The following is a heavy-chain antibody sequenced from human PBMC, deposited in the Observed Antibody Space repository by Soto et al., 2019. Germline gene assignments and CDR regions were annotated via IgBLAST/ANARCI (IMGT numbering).Heavy chain of an antibody. CDR1: GGSVNSDSHN. J-gene: IGHJ4*02. Sequence: SQTLSLTCTVSGGSVNSDSHNWSWIRQAPGKGLEWSRYIYYTGGTNYNPSLKRRVTISLATSRNQFSLKLSSVTAAGTAVFYCAKEYANSPEAFDFSGQGSVVTAS. CDR3: AKEYANSPEAFDF. D-gene: IGHD2-2*01. V-gene: IGHV4-61*01. CDR2: IYYTGGT.